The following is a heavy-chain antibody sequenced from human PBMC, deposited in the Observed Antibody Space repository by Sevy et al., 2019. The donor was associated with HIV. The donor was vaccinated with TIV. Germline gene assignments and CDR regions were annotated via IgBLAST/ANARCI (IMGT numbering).Heavy chain of an antibody. CDR1: GFTFSSYS. J-gene: IGHJ4*02. CDR3: ARVGYCSGGSCPGADY. V-gene: IGHV3-21*01. Sequence: GGSLRLSCAASGFTFSSYSMNWDRQAPGKGLEWVSSISSSSSYIYYADSVKGRFTISRDNAKNSLYLQMNSLRAEDTAVYYCARVGYCSGGSCPGADYWGQGTLVTVSS. D-gene: IGHD2-15*01. CDR2: ISSSSSYI.